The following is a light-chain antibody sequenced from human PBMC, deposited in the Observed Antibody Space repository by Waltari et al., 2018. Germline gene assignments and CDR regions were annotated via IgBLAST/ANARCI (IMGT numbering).Light chain of an antibody. CDR1: QTISTY. V-gene: IGKV1-39*01. CDR3: QQSYTTLFT. CDR2: AAS. J-gene: IGKJ4*01. Sequence: DIQMTQSPSSLSASVGDRVTITCRASQTISTYLNWYQQKPGKATKLLIYAASSLQSGVPSRFSGSRYGTDFTLTSSSLQPEDFASYYCQQSYTTLFTFGGGTKVEI.